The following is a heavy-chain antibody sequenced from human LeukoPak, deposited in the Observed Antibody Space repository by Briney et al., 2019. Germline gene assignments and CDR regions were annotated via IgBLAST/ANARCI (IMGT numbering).Heavy chain of an antibody. V-gene: IGHV1-2*02. CDR3: ARGDYYGSPKVVAA. D-gene: IGHD3-10*01. Sequence: GASVKVSCKASGYTFTGYYMHWVRQAPGQGLEWMGWINPNSVGTNYAQKFQDRVTMTRDTSISTAYIELNFLRSDDTAVFYCARGDYYGSPKVVAAWGQGTLVTVSS. J-gene: IGHJ5*02. CDR1: GYTFTGYY. CDR2: INPNSVGT.